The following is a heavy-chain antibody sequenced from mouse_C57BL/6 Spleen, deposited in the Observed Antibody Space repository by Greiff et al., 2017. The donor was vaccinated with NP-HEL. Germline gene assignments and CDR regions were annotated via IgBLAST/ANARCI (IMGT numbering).Heavy chain of an antibody. CDR1: GYAFSSSW. J-gene: IGHJ2*01. D-gene: IGHD3-2*02. CDR3: ARSTAQATDY. Sequence: QVQLQQSGPELVKPGASVKISCKASGYAFSSSWMNWVKQRPGKGLEWIGRIYPGDGDTNYNGKFKGKATLTADKSSSTAYMQLSSLTSEDSAVYCCARSTAQATDYWGQGTTLTVSS. CDR2: IYPGDGDT. V-gene: IGHV1-82*01.